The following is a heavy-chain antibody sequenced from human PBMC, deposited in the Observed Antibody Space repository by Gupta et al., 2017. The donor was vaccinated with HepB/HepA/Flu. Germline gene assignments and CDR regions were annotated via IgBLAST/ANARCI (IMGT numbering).Heavy chain of an antibody. Sequence: EVQLLESGVGLVQPGGYLRLSCAASGFTFSSCAMSWVRKAPGKALEWVAAISNSGGSTYYGEAVKGRYTISRDNSKNTLYLQMNSLRAEETAVYYCEKDWRRWAVDIWGQGTMVTVSP. CDR1: GFTFSSCA. CDR3: EKDWRRWAVDI. J-gene: IGHJ3*02. D-gene: IGHD5-24*01. CDR2: ISNSGGST. V-gene: IGHV3-23*01.